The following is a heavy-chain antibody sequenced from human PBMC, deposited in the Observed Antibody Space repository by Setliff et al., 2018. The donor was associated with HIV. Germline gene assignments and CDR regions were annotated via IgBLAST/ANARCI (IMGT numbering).Heavy chain of an antibody. CDR2: IFYTGST. CDR1: GASMRDYY. Sequence: PSETLSLTCTVSGASMRDYYWTWIRQPPGKGLEWIGHIFYTGSTTYNPSLKSRLTMSVDTSNSQFSLKLTSVTAADAAVYYCARQVSIPGVAVTPLDYWGQGALVTVS. D-gene: IGHD3-3*01. V-gene: IGHV4-59*08. J-gene: IGHJ4*02. CDR3: ARQVSIPGVAVTPLDY.